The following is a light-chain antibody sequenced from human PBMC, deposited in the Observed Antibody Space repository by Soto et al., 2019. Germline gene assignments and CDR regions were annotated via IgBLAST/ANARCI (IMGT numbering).Light chain of an antibody. Sequence: QSALTQPASVSGSPGQSITISCTGTSSDVGTYYNLVSWYQHHPGKAPKLMIYEGNKRPSGVSDRFSGSKSGNTASPTISGLQTEDEAHYCCSSYAGSNTWVFGGGTKLTVL. CDR1: SSDVGTYYNL. CDR3: SSYAGSNTWV. J-gene: IGLJ2*01. V-gene: IGLV2-23*01. CDR2: EGN.